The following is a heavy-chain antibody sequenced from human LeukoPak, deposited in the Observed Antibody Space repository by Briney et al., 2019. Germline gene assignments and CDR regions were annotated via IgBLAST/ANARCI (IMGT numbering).Heavy chain of an antibody. CDR2: IYYSGST. D-gene: IGHD3-10*01. J-gene: IGHJ4*02. CDR3: ASTYGSGSYGLDY. V-gene: IGHV4-59*01. CDR1: GGSISSYY. Sequence: SETLSLTCTVSGGSISSYYWSWIRQPPGKGLEWIGYIYYSGSTNYNPSLKSRVTISVDTSKNQFSLKLGSVTAADTAVYYCASTYGSGSYGLDYWGQGTLVTVSS.